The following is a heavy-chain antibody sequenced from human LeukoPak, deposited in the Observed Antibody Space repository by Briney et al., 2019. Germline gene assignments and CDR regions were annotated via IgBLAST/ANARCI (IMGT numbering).Heavy chain of an antibody. CDR2: IYYSGNT. Sequence: PSQTLSLTCTVSGGSISSYYSSWIRQPAGKRLEWIGSIYYSGNTYYNASLKSQVSISIDTSKNRFSLKLTSVTAADTAVYYCARQTGSGLFILPGGQGTLVTVSS. CDR1: GGSISSYY. D-gene: IGHD3/OR15-3a*01. CDR3: ARQTGSGLFILP. J-gene: IGHJ4*02. V-gene: IGHV4-59*05.